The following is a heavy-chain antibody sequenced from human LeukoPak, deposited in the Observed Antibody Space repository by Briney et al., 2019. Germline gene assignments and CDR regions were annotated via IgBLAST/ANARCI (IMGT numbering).Heavy chain of an antibody. D-gene: IGHD2-21*01. CDR3: ARAPVVRFPHYFDY. V-gene: IGHV1-69*06. Sequence: SVKVSCKASGGTFSSYAISWVRQAPGQGLEWMGGIIPIFGTANYAQKFQGRVTITADKSTSTAYMELSSLRSEDTAVYYCARAPVVRFPHYFDYWGQGTLVTVSS. J-gene: IGHJ4*02. CDR1: GGTFSSYA. CDR2: IIPIFGTA.